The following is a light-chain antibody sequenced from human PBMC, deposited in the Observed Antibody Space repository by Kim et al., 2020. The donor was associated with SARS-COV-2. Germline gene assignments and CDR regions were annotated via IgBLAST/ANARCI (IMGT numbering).Light chain of an antibody. CDR1: QSVNSY. J-gene: IGKJ1*01. Sequence: LSPGERAPLSCRASQSVNSYLAWYQQRPGQAPRILIYDASNRVTGIPARFSGSGSGTDLTLTISSLEPEDFAVYYCQQRSNWPPTFGQGTKVDIK. CDR3: QQRSNWPPT. V-gene: IGKV3-11*01. CDR2: DAS.